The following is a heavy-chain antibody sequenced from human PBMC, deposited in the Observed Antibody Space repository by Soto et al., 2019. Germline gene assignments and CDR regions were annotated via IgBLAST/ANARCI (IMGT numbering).Heavy chain of an antibody. Sequence: ETLSLNCAVYGGYFSGYYWSWNRQPPGKGLGWIREINHSGSTNYSPSLKSRVTISVDTFKNQFSLKLSSVTAADTAVYFCARGSIVVVPAASWFDPWGQGTLVTVS. CDR3: ARGSIVVVPAASWFDP. J-gene: IGHJ5*02. CDR2: INHSGST. D-gene: IGHD2-2*01. V-gene: IGHV4-34*01. CDR1: GGYFSGYY.